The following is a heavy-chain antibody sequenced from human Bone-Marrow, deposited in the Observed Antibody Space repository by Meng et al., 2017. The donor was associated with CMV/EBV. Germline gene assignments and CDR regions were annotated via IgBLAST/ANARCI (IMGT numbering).Heavy chain of an antibody. CDR3: ARDIAVAGTGVGVESRNWFDP. J-gene: IGHJ5*02. CDR1: GGTFSSYA. D-gene: IGHD6-19*01. Sequence: SVKVSCKASGGTFSSYAISWVRQAPGQGLEWMGGIIPIFGTANYAQKFQGRVTITTDESTSTAYMELSSLRSEDTAVYYCARDIAVAGTGVGVESRNWFDPWGQGTLVTVSS. CDR2: IIPIFGTA. V-gene: IGHV1-69*05.